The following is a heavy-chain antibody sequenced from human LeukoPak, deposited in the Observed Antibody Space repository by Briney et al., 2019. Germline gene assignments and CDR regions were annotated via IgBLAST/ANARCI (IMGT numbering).Heavy chain of an antibody. V-gene: IGHV4-39*07. Sequence: SETLSLTCAVSGGSFSSTDYYWGWIRQPPGKGLEWIGSIYHSGSTYYNPSLKSRVTISVDTSKNQFSLKLSSVTAADTAVYYCARGNWNDVVGYYFDYWGQGTLVTVSS. J-gene: IGHJ4*02. D-gene: IGHD1-1*01. CDR3: ARGNWNDVVGYYFDY. CDR2: IYHSGST. CDR1: GGSFSSTDYY.